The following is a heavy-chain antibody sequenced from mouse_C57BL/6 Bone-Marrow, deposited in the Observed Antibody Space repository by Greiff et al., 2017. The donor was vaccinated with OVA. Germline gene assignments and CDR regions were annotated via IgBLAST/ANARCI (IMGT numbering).Heavy chain of an antibody. D-gene: IGHD2-3*01. Sequence: QVQLQQSGPELVKPGASVKISCKASGYAFSSSWMNWVKQRPGKGLEWIGRIYPGDGDTNYNGKFKGKATLTADKSSSTAYMQLSSLTSEDSAVYFCARHEDGYYASYFDYWGRGTTLTVSS. CDR1: GYAFSSSW. CDR3: ARHEDGYYASYFDY. CDR2: IYPGDGDT. V-gene: IGHV1-82*01. J-gene: IGHJ2*01.